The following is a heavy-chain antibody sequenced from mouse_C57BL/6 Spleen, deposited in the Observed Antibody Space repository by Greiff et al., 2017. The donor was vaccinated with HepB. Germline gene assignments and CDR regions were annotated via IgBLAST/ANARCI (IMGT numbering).Heavy chain of an antibody. CDR2: INPSNGGT. Sequence: QVQLQQPGTELVKPGASVKLSCKASGYTFTSYWTHWVKQRPGQGLEWIGNINPSNGGTNYNEKFKSKATLTVDKSSSTAYMQLSSLTSEDSAVYYCARELRRYYAMDYWGQGTSVTVSS. CDR1: GYTFTSYW. CDR3: ARELRRYYAMDY. D-gene: IGHD2-12*01. V-gene: IGHV1-53*01. J-gene: IGHJ4*01.